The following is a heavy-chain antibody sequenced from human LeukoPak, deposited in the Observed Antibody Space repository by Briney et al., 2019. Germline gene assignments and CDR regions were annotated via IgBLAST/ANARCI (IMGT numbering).Heavy chain of an antibody. CDR3: AVTVIAAAGTNLFDY. J-gene: IGHJ4*02. V-gene: IGHV5-51*01. CDR1: GYSFTSYW. D-gene: IGHD6-13*01. CDR2: IYPGDSDT. Sequence: GESLKISCKGSGYSFTSYWIGWVRQMPGKGLEWMGIIYPGDSDTRYGPSFQGQVTISADKSISTAYLQWSSLKASDTAMYYCAVTVIAAAGTNLFDYWGQGTLVTVSS.